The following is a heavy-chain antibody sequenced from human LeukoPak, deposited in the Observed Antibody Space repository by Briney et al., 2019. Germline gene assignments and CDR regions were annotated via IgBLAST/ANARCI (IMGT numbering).Heavy chain of an antibody. J-gene: IGHJ4*02. V-gene: IGHV3-30*18. CDR2: ISYDGINK. CDR1: GFTFSSYG. D-gene: IGHD2-21*02. CDR3: AKDQGTALRLGGY. Sequence: GGSLRLSCAASGFTFSSYGMHWVRQAPGKGLEWVAVISYDGINKYYADSVKGRFTSSRDNSKNTLYLQMNSLRAEDTAVYYCAKDQGTALRLGGYWGQGTLVTVSS.